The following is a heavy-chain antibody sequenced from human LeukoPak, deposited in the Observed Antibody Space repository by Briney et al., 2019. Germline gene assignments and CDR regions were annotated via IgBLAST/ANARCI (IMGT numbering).Heavy chain of an antibody. Sequence: SETLSLTCTVSGGSISSYYWSWIRQPSGKGLEWIGYIYYSGSTNYNPSLKSRVTISVDTSKNQFSLKLSSVTAADTAVYYCARAPDYSNYDDAFDIWGQGTMVTVSS. J-gene: IGHJ3*02. CDR3: ARAPDYSNYDDAFDI. CDR2: IYYSGST. CDR1: GGSISSYY. V-gene: IGHV4-59*01. D-gene: IGHD4-11*01.